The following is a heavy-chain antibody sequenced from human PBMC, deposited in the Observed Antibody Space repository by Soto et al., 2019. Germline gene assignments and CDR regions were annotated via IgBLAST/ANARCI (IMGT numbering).Heavy chain of an antibody. CDR2: LYYTGST. V-gene: IGHV4-31*03. D-gene: IGHD6-19*01. J-gene: IGHJ4*02. Sequence: QVQLQESGPGLVKPSQTLSLTCSVSGGSISRGGYYWRWIRQHPGKGLEWLGYLYYTGSTSYNPSLKSRLILSVDTSKNQSALRLSSVAAADTAVYYWASFRGWPPYYFDYWGQGTLVTVSS. CDR3: ASFRGWPPYYFDY. CDR1: GGSISRGGYY.